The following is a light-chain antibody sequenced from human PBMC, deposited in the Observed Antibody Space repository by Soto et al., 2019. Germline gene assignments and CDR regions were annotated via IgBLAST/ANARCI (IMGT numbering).Light chain of an antibody. Sequence: EKVMTQSPATLSVSPGERATLSCRASENIKNRLAWYQQKPGQGPRLLIYDAFTRATDIPARFSGSASGTEFTLTNSSLQSEDSAFYYCQQYDDWPLTLGGGTKVEIK. J-gene: IGKJ4*01. CDR3: QQYDDWPLT. CDR2: DAF. CDR1: ENIKNR. V-gene: IGKV3-15*01.